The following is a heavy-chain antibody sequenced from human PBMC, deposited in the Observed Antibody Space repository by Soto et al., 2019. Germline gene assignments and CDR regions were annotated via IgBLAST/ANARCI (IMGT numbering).Heavy chain of an antibody. V-gene: IGHV2-5*02. J-gene: IGHJ5*01. CDR1: GFSFSINGVA. CDR2: IYWDDDQ. CDR3: AHKRDVSRGFKS. Sequence: SGPTLVNPTQTLTLTCTFSGFSFSINGVAVGWIRQPPGQALEWLALIYWDDDQRYNPSLKSRLTITKDTSRNQVVLTMTNMDPVDTATYYCAHKRDVSRGFKSWGQGTLVTVSS.